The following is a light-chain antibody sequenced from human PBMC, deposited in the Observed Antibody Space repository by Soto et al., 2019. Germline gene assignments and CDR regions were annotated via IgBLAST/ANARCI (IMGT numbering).Light chain of an antibody. CDR2: DAS. V-gene: IGKV3-11*01. Sequence: EIVMTQSPDTLSLSTGERATLSCRASQSVSTYLAWYQQKPGQAPRLLIYDASSRATGIPDRFSGSGSGTDFTLTISSLEPEDFAVYHCQQRSNWPSITFGQGTRLEIK. J-gene: IGKJ5*01. CDR3: QQRSNWPSIT. CDR1: QSVSTY.